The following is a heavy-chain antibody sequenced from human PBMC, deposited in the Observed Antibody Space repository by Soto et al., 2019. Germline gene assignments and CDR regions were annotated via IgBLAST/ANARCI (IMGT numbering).Heavy chain of an antibody. V-gene: IGHV3-30*03. Sequence: GGSLRLSCAASGFTFSSYGMHWVRQAPGKGLEWVAVISYDGSNKYYADSVKGRFTISRDNSKNTLYLQMNSLRAEDTAVYYCARHTSFLLGYCSGGSCYAIDYWGQGTLVTVSS. CDR1: GFTFSSYG. CDR2: ISYDGSNK. J-gene: IGHJ4*02. CDR3: ARHTSFLLGYCSGGSCYAIDY. D-gene: IGHD2-15*01.